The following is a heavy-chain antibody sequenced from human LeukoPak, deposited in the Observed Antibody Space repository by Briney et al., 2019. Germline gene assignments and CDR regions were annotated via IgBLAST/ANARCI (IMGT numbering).Heavy chain of an antibody. Sequence: ASVKVSCKASGYSFTTYGISWVRQAPGQGLEWMGWISAHNANTYYAQNLQGRVTMTTDTSTSTAYMDLRSLRSDDTPVYYCARSKGLVPATRPLDYWGQGTLVTVSS. D-gene: IGHD2-21*02. CDR1: GYSFTTYG. CDR3: ARSKGLVPATRPLDY. V-gene: IGHV1-18*01. CDR2: ISAHNANT. J-gene: IGHJ4*02.